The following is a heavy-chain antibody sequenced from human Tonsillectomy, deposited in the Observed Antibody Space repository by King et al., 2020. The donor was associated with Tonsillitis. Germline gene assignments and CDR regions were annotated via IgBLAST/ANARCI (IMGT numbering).Heavy chain of an antibody. CDR2: IYSGGST. CDR3: ARGYDYYDRSGYLDAFDI. D-gene: IGHD3-22*01. V-gene: IGHV3-66*01. J-gene: IGHJ3*02. Sequence: VQLVESGGGLVQPGGSLRLSCAASGFTVSSNYMSWVRQAPGKGLEWVSVIYSGGSTFYADSLKGRFAISRDNSNNTLYLQMNSLRAEDTAVYYCARGYDYYDRSGYLDAFDIWGQGTMVTVSS. CDR1: GFTVSSNY.